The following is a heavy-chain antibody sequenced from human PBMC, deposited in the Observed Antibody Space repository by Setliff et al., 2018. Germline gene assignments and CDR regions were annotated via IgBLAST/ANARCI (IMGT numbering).Heavy chain of an antibody. CDR1: GDTFSTYS. V-gene: IGHV1-69*05. Sequence: GASVKVSCKASGDTFSTYSLSWVRQAPGQGLEWMGGIIPLLETAKYAQKFQGRVSLTTDTSTTTAYMDLRSLRPDDTAIYFCSRLVRFCTRTSCQRLSGDDYWGQGTLVTVSS. CDR3: SRLVRFCTRTSCQRLSGDDY. J-gene: IGHJ4*02. CDR2: IIPLLETA. D-gene: IGHD2-2*01.